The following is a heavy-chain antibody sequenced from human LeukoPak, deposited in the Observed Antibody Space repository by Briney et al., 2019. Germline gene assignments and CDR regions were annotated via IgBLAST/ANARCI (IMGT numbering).Heavy chain of an antibody. CDR2: IYYSGST. D-gene: IGHD3-16*02. J-gene: IGHJ3*02. CDR1: GGSISSYY. CDR3: ARRVSLYGAFDI. V-gene: IGHV4-59*08. Sequence: SETLSLTCTVSGGSISSYYWSWIRQPPGKGLEWIGYIYYSGSTNYNPSLKSRVTISVDTSKNQFSLKLSSVTAADTAVYYCARRVSLYGAFDIWGLGTMVTVSS.